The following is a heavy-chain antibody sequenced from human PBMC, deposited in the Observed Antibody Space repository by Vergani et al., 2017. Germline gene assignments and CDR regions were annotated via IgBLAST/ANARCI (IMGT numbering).Heavy chain of an antibody. V-gene: IGHV4-31*03. CDR1: GGSISSGGYY. J-gene: IGHJ5*02. CDR3: ARGEGDTAMVSNWFDP. CDR2: IYYSGST. D-gene: IGHD5-18*01. Sequence: QLQLQESGPGLVKPSETLSLTCTVSGGSISSGGYYWSWIRQHPGKGLEWIGYIYYSGSTYYNPSLKSRVTISVDTSKNQFSLKLSSVTAADTAVYYCARGEGDTAMVSNWFDPWGQGTLVTVSS.